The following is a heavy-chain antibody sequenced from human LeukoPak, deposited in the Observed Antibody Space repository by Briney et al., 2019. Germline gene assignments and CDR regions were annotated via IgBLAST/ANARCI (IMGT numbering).Heavy chain of an antibody. CDR2: FDPENDER. D-gene: IGHD4-11*01. Sequence: ASVKVSCKVSGHTLSELTMRWVRQAPGKGLEWMGGFDPENDERIYARKFRGRLTMTEDTSTDTAYMELSSLRSEDTAVYFCATEMTSVVPDYWGQGTLVTVSS. J-gene: IGHJ4*02. CDR3: ATEMTSVVPDY. V-gene: IGHV1-24*01. CDR1: GHTLSELT.